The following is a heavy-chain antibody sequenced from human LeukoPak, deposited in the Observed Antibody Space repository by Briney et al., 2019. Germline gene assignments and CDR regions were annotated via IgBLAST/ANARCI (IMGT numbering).Heavy chain of an antibody. CDR3: ARARSGYEANWFDP. V-gene: IGHV3-21*01. CDR2: ISSSSSYI. Sequence: PGGSLRLSCAASGLTFSSYSMNWVRQAPGKGLEWVSSISSSSSYIYYADSVKGRFTISRDNAKNSLYLQMNSLRAEDTAVYYCARARSGYEANWFDPWGQGTLVTVSS. D-gene: IGHD5-12*01. J-gene: IGHJ5*02. CDR1: GLTFSSYS.